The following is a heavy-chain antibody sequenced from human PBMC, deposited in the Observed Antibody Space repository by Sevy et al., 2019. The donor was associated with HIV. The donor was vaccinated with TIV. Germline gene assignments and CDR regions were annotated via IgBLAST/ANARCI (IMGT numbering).Heavy chain of an antibody. CDR3: ARQVAYCGGDCYSAFDI. CDR1: GGSISSYY. D-gene: IGHD2-21*02. J-gene: IGHJ3*02. CDR2: IYYSGST. V-gene: IGHV4-59*08. Sequence: SETLSLTCTVSGGSISSYYWSWIRQPPGKGLEWIGYIYYSGSTNYNPSLKSRVTISVDTSKNQFSLKLSSVTAADTAVYYCARQVAYCGGDCYSAFDIWGQGTMVTVSS.